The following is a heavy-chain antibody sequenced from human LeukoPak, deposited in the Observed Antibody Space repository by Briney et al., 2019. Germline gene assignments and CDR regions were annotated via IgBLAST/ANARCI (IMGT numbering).Heavy chain of an antibody. CDR1: GFTFCGSA. V-gene: IGHV3-73*01. Sequence: GGSLKLSCAASGFTFCGSAMHWVRQASGKGLEWVGRIRSKANSYATAYAASVKGRFTISRDDSKNTAYLQMNSLKTEDTAVYYCTRLAGGDASPSFDYWGQGTLVTVSS. D-gene: IGHD3-16*01. CDR3: TRLAGGDASPSFDY. J-gene: IGHJ4*02. CDR2: IRSKANSYAT.